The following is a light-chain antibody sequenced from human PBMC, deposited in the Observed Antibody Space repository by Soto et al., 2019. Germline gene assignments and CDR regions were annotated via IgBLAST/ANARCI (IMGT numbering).Light chain of an antibody. CDR1: SSDVGGYNY. CDR2: DVS. J-gene: IGLJ3*02. Sequence: QSALTQPRSVSGSPGQSVTISCTGTSSDVGGYNYVSWYQQHPGKAPKLMIYDVSKRPSGVPDRFSGSKSGNTASLTISGLQAEDEADYDCCSYAGSYTPNWVFGGGTKLTVL. V-gene: IGLV2-11*01. CDR3: CSYAGSYTPNWV.